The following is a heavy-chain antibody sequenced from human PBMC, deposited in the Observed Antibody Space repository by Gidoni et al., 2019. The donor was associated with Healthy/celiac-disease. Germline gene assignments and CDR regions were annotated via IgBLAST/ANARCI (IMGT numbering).Heavy chain of an antibody. D-gene: IGHD5-18*01. CDR3: ARDQGYTAMVYSPAFDI. V-gene: IGHV4-39*07. J-gene: IGHJ3*02. CDR2: IYYSGST. CDR1: GGSISSSSYY. Sequence: LQLQESGPGLVKPSRTLSRTCTVAGGSISSSSYYWGWIRQPPGKGLEWIGSIYYSGSTYYNPSLKSRVTISVDTSKNQFSLKLSSVTAADTAVYYCARDQGYTAMVYSPAFDIWGQGTMVTVSS.